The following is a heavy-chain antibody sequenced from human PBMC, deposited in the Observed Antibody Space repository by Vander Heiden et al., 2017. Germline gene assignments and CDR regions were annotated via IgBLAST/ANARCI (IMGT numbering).Heavy chain of an antibody. Sequence: QVQLQESGPGLVKHSQTLSLTGTVSGGSISSGGYYWRWIRQHPGKGLEWIGYIYYSGSTYYNPSLKSRVTISVDTSKNQFSLKLSSVTAADTAVYYCARGGTIFGVVIWFDPWGQGTLVTVSS. D-gene: IGHD3-3*01. J-gene: IGHJ5*02. CDR1: GGSISSGGYY. V-gene: IGHV4-31*03. CDR3: ARGGTIFGVVIWFDP. CDR2: IYYSGST.